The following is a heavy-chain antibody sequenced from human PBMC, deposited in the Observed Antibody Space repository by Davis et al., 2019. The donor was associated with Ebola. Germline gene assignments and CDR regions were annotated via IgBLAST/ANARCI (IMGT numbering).Heavy chain of an antibody. J-gene: IGHJ3*02. D-gene: IGHD4-11*01. V-gene: IGHV3-30*18. Sequence: GESLKISCAASGFIFTSYGMNWVRQAPGKRLEWVAIISYDGNHKYYADSVKGRFTISRDNSKNTLDLQMNSLRPEDTAVYYCAKGYSDYQFAFDIWGQGTMVTVSS. CDR2: ISYDGNHK. CDR1: GFIFTSYG. CDR3: AKGYSDYQFAFDI.